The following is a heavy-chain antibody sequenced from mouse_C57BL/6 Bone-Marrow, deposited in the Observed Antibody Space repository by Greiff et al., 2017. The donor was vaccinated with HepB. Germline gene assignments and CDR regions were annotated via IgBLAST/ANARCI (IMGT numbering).Heavy chain of an antibody. CDR1: GFTFSDFY. CDR3: ARDDGYWYFDV. Sequence: EVKLMESGGGLVQSRRSLRLSCATSGFTFSDFYMEWVRQAPGKGLEWIVASRNKANDYTTEYSASVKGRFIVSRDTSQSILYLQMNALRAEDTAIYYCARDDGYWYFDVWGTGTTVTVSS. CDR2: SRNKANDYTT. J-gene: IGHJ1*03. D-gene: IGHD1-1*02. V-gene: IGHV7-1*01.